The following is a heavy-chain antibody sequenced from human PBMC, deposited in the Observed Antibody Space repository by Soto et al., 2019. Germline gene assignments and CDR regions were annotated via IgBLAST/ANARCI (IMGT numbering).Heavy chain of an antibody. D-gene: IGHD4-17*01. CDR3: ARRGEVTTKYFDL. J-gene: IGHJ2*01. CDR1: GYSFTSYW. V-gene: IGHV5-51*01. CDR2: IYPGDSDT. Sequence: EAQLVQSGAEVKKPGESLKIACKGSGYSFTSYWIAWVRQRPGKGLEWMGIIYPGDSDTRYSPSFQGQVTISADKSINTAYLQWSSLKASDTAMYYCARRGEVTTKYFDLWGRGTLVTVSS.